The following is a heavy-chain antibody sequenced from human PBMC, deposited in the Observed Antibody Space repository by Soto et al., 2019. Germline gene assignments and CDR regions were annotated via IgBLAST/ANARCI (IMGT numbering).Heavy chain of an antibody. Sequence: PGGSLRLSCAASGFTFSSYAMHWVRQAPGKGLEWVAVISYDGSNKYYADSVKGRFTISRDNSKNTLYLQMNSLRAEDTAVYYCAREGLDFWSGYQAFYYYYGMDVWGQGTTVTVSS. CDR2: ISYDGSNK. CDR3: AREGLDFWSGYQAFYYYYGMDV. J-gene: IGHJ6*02. V-gene: IGHV3-30-3*01. CDR1: GFTFSSYA. D-gene: IGHD3-3*01.